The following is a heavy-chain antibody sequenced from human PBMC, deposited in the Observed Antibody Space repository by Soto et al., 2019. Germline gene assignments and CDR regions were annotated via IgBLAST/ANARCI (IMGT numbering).Heavy chain of an antibody. V-gene: IGHV3-48*02. J-gene: IGHJ4*02. CDR2: ISSSSSTI. CDR3: ASAWEYYDSSGYPFDY. CDR1: GFTFSSYS. D-gene: IGHD3-22*01. Sequence: PGGSLRLSCAASGFTFSSYSMNWVRQAPGKGLEWVSYISSSSSTIYYADSVKGRFTISRDNAKNSLYLQMNSLRDEDTAVYYCASAWEYYDSSGYPFDYWGQGTLVTVSS.